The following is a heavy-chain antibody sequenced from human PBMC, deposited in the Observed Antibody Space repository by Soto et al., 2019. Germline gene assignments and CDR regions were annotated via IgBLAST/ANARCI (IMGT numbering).Heavy chain of an antibody. CDR2: ISAYNGNT. Sequence: ASVKVSCKASGYTFTSYGISWVRQAPGQGLEWMGWISAYNGNTNYAQKLQGRVTMTTDTSTSTAYMELRSLRSDDTAVYYCARVWECSGGSCYGGYYYGMAVWGQGTTVTVSS. D-gene: IGHD2-15*01. CDR3: ARVWECSGGSCYGGYYYGMAV. CDR1: GYTFTSYG. V-gene: IGHV1-18*01. J-gene: IGHJ6*02.